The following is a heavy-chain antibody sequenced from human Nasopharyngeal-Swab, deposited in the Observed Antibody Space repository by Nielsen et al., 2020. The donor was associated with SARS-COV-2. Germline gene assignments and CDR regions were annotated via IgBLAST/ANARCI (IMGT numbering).Heavy chain of an antibody. CDR3: ARDNDFEY. CDR1: GFTFSSYG. Sequence: GGSLRLSCAASGFTFSSYGMHWVRQAPGKGLEWVAFIRYDGFNQHYADSVKGRFTISRDNSKNTLYLQMNSLRAEDTAVYYCARDNDFEYWGQGTLVTVPS. V-gene: IGHV3-30*02. J-gene: IGHJ4*02. CDR2: IRYDGFNQ.